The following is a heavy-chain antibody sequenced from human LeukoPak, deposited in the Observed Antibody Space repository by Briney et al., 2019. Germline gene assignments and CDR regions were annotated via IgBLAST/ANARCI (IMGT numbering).Heavy chain of an antibody. J-gene: IGHJ4*02. V-gene: IGHV1-2*02. Sequence: ASVKVSCKASGYTFTGYYMHWVRQAPGQGLEWMGWINPNSGGTNYAQKFQGRVTMTRDTSIGTAYMELSRLRSDDTAVYYCASSQLVADYFDYWGQGTQVTVSS. CDR3: ASSQLVADYFDY. CDR1: GYTFTGYY. D-gene: IGHD5-12*01. CDR2: INPNSGGT.